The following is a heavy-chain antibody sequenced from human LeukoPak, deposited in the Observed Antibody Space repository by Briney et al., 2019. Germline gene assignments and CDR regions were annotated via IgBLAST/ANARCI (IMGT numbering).Heavy chain of an antibody. V-gene: IGHV3-73*01. CDR1: GFTFSGSA. D-gene: IGHD4-17*01. Sequence: GGSLRLSCAASGFTFSGSAMHWVRQASGKGLEWVGRIRIKANSYATVYSASVKGRFTISRDDSKNTAYLQMNSLKTEDTAVYYCARQIYGELRIDVWGQGTLVTVSS. CDR3: ARQIYGELRIDV. J-gene: IGHJ4*02. CDR2: IRIKANSYAT.